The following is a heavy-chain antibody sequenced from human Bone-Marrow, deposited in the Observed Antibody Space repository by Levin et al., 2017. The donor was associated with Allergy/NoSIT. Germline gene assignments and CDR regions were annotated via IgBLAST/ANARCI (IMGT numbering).Heavy chain of an antibody. V-gene: IGHV3-20*01. D-gene: IGHD3-10*01. J-gene: IGHJ4*02. CDR2: INWNGGST. CDR1: GFTFDDYG. CDR3: ARSVRVIQGGTLWFRELSDY. Sequence: GGSLRLSCAASGFTFDDYGMSWVRQAPGKGLEWVSGINWNGGSTGYADSVKGRFTISRDNAKNSLYLQMNSLRAEDTALYHCARSVRVIQGGTLWFRELSDYWGQGTLVTVSS.